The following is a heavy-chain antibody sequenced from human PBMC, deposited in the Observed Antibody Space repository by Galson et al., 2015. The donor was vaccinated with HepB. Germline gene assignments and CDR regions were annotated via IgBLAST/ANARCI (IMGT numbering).Heavy chain of an antibody. CDR1: GTAFSNYA. D-gene: IGHD4-11*01. CDR3: ARVKFSNYDGYKYYDMDV. CDR2: IIPIFGTS. V-gene: IGHV1-69*13. Sequence: SVKVSCKAFGTAFSNYAIMWVRQAPGQGLEWLGGIIPIFGTSNYAQKFQGRITFTAAESTSTVYMDLNSLTSEDTATYFCARVKFSNYDGYKYYDMDVWGQGTTVTVSS. J-gene: IGHJ6*02.